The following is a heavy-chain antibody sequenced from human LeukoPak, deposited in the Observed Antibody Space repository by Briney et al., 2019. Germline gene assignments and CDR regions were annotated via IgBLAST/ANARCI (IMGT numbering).Heavy chain of an antibody. Sequence: SETLSLTCAVSGGSISSGDYSWSWIRQPPGEGLEWIGYIYHSGSTYYNPSLKSRVTISVDRSKNQFSLRLSSVTAADTAVYYCASGARDYYDSSGSRSWFDPWGQGTLVTVSS. CDR1: GGSISSGDYS. J-gene: IGHJ5*02. CDR2: IYHSGST. V-gene: IGHV4-30-2*01. D-gene: IGHD3-22*01. CDR3: ASGARDYYDSSGSRSWFDP.